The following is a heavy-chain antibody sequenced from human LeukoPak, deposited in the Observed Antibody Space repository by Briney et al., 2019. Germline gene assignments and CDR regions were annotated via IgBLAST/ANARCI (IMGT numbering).Heavy chain of an antibody. CDR2: VYTSGST. D-gene: IGHD6-6*01. CDR1: GGSISSYY. V-gene: IGHV4-4*07. J-gene: IGHJ4*02. Sequence: SETLSLTCTVSGGSISSYYWNWIRQPAGKGLEWIGRVYTSGSTNYNPSLKSRGTMSVDTSKNQFSLKVSSVTAADTAIYYCARQDPIAARPLDYWGQGTLVTVSS. CDR3: ARQDPIAARPLDY.